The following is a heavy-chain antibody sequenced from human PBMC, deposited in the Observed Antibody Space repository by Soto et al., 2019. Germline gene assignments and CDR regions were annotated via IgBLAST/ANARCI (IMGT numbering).Heavy chain of an antibody. D-gene: IGHD2-2*01. J-gene: IGHJ6*02. Sequence: QVQLVQSGAEVKKPGASVKVSCKASGYTFTSYGISWVRQAPGQGLEWMGWISAYNGNTNYAQKLQGRVTMTTDTSTSTAYVELRSLRSDDTAVYYCAGMRYHPYYYYGMDVWGQGTTVTVSS. CDR1: GYTFTSYG. CDR2: ISAYNGNT. V-gene: IGHV1-18*01. CDR3: AGMRYHPYYYYGMDV.